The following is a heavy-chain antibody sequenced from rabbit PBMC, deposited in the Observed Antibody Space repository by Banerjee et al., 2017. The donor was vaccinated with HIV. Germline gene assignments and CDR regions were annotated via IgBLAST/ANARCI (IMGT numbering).Heavy chain of an antibody. Sequence: QEQLVESGGGLVQPEGSLTLTCTASGFSFSSTYYMCWVRQAPGKGLEWIGCIDFGGGDTYYASWAEGRFTISTTSSTTVTLQMTSLTAADTATYFCARPYGGRAGFYFDLWGPGTLVTVS. CDR1: GFSFSSTYY. J-gene: IGHJ4*01. CDR2: IDFGGGDT. V-gene: IGHV1S45*01. D-gene: IGHD2-1*01. CDR3: ARPYGGRAGFYFDL.